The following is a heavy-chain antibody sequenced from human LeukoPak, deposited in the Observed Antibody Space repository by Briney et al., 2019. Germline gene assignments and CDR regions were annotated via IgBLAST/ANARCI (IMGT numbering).Heavy chain of an antibody. CDR2: IYTSGST. J-gene: IGHJ4*02. CDR1: GGSISSGSYY. Sequence: SQTLSLTYTVSGGSISSGSYYWSRIRQPAGKGLEWIGRIYTSGSTNYNPSLKSRVAISVDTSKNQFSLKLSSVTAADTAVYYCASLGAEHIDWGQGTLVTVSS. V-gene: IGHV4-61*02. D-gene: IGHD1/OR15-1a*01. CDR3: ASLGAEHID.